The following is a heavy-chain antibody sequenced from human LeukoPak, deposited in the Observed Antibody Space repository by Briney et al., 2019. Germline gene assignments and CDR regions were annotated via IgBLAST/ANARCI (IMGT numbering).Heavy chain of an antibody. V-gene: IGHV3-23*01. CDR2: FTGSGSST. CDR3: AKDHCSNSSCARFDP. J-gene: IGHJ5*02. CDR1: GFIFSSYA. Sequence: GGSLRLSCAASGFIFSSYAVRWLRQAPGRGLEWVIAFTGSGSSTYYADSVKGRFTISRDNAKNTLYLQMNSLRAENTAVYYCAKDHCSNSSCARFDPWGQGTLVTVSS. D-gene: IGHD2-2*01.